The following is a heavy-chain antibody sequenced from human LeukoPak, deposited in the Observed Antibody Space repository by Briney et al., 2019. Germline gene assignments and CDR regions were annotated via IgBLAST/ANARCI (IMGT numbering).Heavy chain of an antibody. CDR2: ISGSGGST. D-gene: IGHD5-18*01. CDR1: GFAFSSYT. CDR3: AKDGGYRRYYFDY. Sequence: GGSLRLSCAASGFAFSSYTMNWVRQAPGKGLEWVSAISGSGGSTYYADSVKGRFTISRDNSKNTLYLQMNSLRAEDTAVYYCAKDGGYRRYYFDYWGQGTLVTVSS. J-gene: IGHJ4*02. V-gene: IGHV3-23*01.